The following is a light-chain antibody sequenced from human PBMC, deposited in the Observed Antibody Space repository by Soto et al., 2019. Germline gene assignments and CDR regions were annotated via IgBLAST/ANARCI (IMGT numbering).Light chain of an antibody. CDR1: QSVDKF. J-gene: IGKJ5*01. V-gene: IGKV3-11*01. Sequence: EVELTQSPAILSLSPGETATLSCRASQSVDKFLAWYQQRPGQPPRLLIFDAYNRATGVPVTFSGSGSGTVFTLTIGSLEPEDSAVYYCQQRKNWPPITCGQGTRLEIK. CDR2: DAY. CDR3: QQRKNWPPIT.